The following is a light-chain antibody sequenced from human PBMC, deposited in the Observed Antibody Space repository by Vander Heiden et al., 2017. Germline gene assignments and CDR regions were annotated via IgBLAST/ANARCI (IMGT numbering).Light chain of an antibody. Sequence: MTQSPSSLSASVGDRVSITCRASQSISRYLNWYQQKPGKAPKLLIYAASSLQTGVPSRFSGSGSGTDFTLTISSLQPEDSATYYCQQSYSSRLTFGGGTKVEIK. V-gene: IGKV1-39*01. CDR1: QSISRY. CDR3: QQSYSSRLT. J-gene: IGKJ4*01. CDR2: AAS.